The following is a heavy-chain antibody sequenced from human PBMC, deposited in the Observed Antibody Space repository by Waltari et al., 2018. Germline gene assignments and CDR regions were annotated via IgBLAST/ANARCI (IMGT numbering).Heavy chain of an antibody. D-gene: IGHD2-8*02. Sequence: QVQLQQWGAGLLQPSETLSLTCAVYGGSFSGYYWGWIRQPPGRGLEWIGEINHSGNRNYNPTLRSRVVMFVDTSKSPFSLKLNSVTAADTAVYYCVRLEDCTGPGGNCYSGDSFALDVWGQGTTVTVSS. CDR3: VRLEDCTGPGGNCYSGDSFALDV. CDR2: INHSGNR. V-gene: IGHV4-34*02. CDR1: GGSFSGYY. J-gene: IGHJ6*02.